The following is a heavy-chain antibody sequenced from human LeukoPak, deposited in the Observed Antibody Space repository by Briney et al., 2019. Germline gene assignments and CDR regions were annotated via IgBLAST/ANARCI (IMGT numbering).Heavy chain of an antibody. Sequence: PGGSLRLSCAASGFTFNTFNMNWVRQAPGKGLEWVSSITSGGDYIYYAGSVKGRFTTSRDNAKNSLSLQLKSLRVEDTAVYYCARGHYDVLAASYKWTPDYWGQGTLVTVSS. CDR1: GFTFNTFN. D-gene: IGHD3-9*01. V-gene: IGHV3-21*01. J-gene: IGHJ4*02. CDR3: ARGHYDVLAASYKWTPDY. CDR2: ITSGGDYI.